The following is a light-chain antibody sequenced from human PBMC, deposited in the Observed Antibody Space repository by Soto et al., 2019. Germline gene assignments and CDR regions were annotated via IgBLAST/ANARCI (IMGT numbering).Light chain of an antibody. CDR3: QQYGSSLSIT. V-gene: IGKV3-20*01. CDR2: GAS. J-gene: IGKJ5*01. CDR1: QSVSSSY. Sequence: EIVLTQSPGTLSLSPGEKATLSCRASQSVSSSYLAWYQQKPGQAPRLLIYGASSSATGIPYRFSGSGSGTDFTLTISRLEPEDFAVYYCQQYGSSLSITFGQGTRLEIK.